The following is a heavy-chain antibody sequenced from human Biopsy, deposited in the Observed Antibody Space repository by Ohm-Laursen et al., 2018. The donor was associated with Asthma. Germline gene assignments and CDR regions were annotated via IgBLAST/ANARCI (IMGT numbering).Heavy chain of an antibody. CDR3: ARGPEWSGLDI. J-gene: IGHJ6*02. CDR2: SDHRGNT. Sequence: SQTLSLTCSMYGLSSSAYYWTWIRPTPGKGLEWIGESDHRGNTNTNATLKSRVTISKAKSANEFSLKMKSVTAAVTAIYYCARGPEWSGLDIWGQGTTVTVSS. V-gene: IGHV4-34*01. D-gene: IGHD3-3*01. CDR1: GLSSSAYY.